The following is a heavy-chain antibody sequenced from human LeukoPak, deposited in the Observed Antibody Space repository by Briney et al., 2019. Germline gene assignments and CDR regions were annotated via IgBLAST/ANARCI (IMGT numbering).Heavy chain of an antibody. D-gene: IGHD3-3*02. Sequence: GGSLRLSCAASGFTFSTAWMSWVRQAPGKGLEWVGRIKSKTDGGTTDYAAPVKGRFTISRDDSKNTLYLQMNSLKTEDTAVYYCTKTHFWSGYHDYWGQGTLVTVSS. V-gene: IGHV3-15*01. J-gene: IGHJ4*02. CDR1: GFTFSTAW. CDR3: TKTHFWSGYHDY. CDR2: IKSKTDGGTT.